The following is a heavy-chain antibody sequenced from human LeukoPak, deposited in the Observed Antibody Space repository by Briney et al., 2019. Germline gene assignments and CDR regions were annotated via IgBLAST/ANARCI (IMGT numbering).Heavy chain of an antibody. CDR3: ARGPAGYYYDSSGLTY. CDR1: GGSFSGYY. Sequence: SETLSLTCAVYGGSFSGYYWSWLRQPPGKGLEWIGEINHSGSTNYNPSLKSRVTISVDTSKNQFSLKLSSVTAADTAVYYCARGPAGYYYDSSGLTYWGQGTLVTVSS. D-gene: IGHD3-22*01. CDR2: INHSGST. V-gene: IGHV4-34*01. J-gene: IGHJ4*02.